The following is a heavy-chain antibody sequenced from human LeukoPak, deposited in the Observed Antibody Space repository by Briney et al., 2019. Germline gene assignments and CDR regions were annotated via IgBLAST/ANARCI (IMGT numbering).Heavy chain of an antibody. Sequence: PSETLSLTCTVSGGSISSSSYYWGWIRQPPGKGLEWIGSIYYSGSTYYNPSLKSRVTISVDTSKNQFSLKLSSVTAADTAVYYCARGRVITYWGQGTLVTVSS. D-gene: IGHD2-21*01. CDR3: ARGRVITY. V-gene: IGHV4-39*07. J-gene: IGHJ4*02. CDR2: IYYSGST. CDR1: GGSISSSSYY.